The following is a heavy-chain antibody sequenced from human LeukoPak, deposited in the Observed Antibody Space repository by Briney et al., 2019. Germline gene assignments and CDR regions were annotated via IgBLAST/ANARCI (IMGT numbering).Heavy chain of an antibody. CDR1: GFTFSDYY. Sequence: PGGSLRLSCAASGFTFSDYYMSWIRQAPGKGLEWVSYISSSSSYTNYADSVKGRFTISRDNAKNTLYLQMNSLRAEDTAVYYCARGNSGSNFDSWGQGSLVTVSS. D-gene: IGHD6-19*01. J-gene: IGHJ4*02. V-gene: IGHV3-11*06. CDR2: ISSSSSYT. CDR3: ARGNSGSNFDS.